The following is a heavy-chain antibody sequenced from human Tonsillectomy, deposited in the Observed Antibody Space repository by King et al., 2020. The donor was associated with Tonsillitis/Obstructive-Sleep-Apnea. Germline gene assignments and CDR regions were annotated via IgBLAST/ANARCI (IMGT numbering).Heavy chain of an antibody. Sequence: VQLVESGGGLVQPGGSLRLSCAASGFTFSSYWMHWVRQAPGKGLVWVSRINSDGSSTSYADSVKGRXTXSRDNAKKTLYLQMNRLRAEDTAVYYCTRYXLLSNWFDPWGQXTXVTVSS. D-gene: IGHD2-2*01. CDR1: GFTFSSYW. CDR2: INSDGSST. CDR3: TRYXLLSNWFDP. J-gene: IGHJ5*02. V-gene: IGHV3-74*01.